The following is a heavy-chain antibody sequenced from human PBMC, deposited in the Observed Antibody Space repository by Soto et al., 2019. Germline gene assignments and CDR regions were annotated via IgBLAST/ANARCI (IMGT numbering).Heavy chain of an antibody. Sequence: PSETLSLTSTVSAGSISSNNYYWGWVRQPPGKGLEWVGSIYYSGSTYYNPSLKSRVTISVDTSKNQFSLKLSSVTAADTAVYYCARLGKVGSDYYFGFDYWGQGTLVTVSS. CDR3: ARLGKVGSDYYFGFDY. J-gene: IGHJ4*02. D-gene: IGHD3-22*01. CDR1: AGSISSNNYY. CDR2: IYYSGST. V-gene: IGHV4-39*01.